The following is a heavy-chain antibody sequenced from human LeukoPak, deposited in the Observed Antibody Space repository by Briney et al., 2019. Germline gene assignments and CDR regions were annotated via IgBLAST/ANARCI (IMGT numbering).Heavy chain of an antibody. J-gene: IGHJ4*02. CDR1: GFTFSSYA. V-gene: IGHV3-64*01. Sequence: GGSLRLSCAASGFTFSSYAMHWVRQAPGKGLEYVSAISSNGGSTYYANSVKGRFTISRDNSKNTLYLQMGSLRAEDMAVYYCASGSMIGYWYWGQGTLVTVSS. CDR2: ISSNGGST. CDR3: ASGSMIGYWY. D-gene: IGHD3-9*01.